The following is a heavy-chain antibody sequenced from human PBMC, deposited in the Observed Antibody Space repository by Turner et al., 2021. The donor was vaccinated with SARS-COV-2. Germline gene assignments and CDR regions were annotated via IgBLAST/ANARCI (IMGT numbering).Heavy chain of an antibody. D-gene: IGHD2-15*01. V-gene: IGHV3-23*01. CDR1: GFTFSSYA. CDR3: AKDLGGYFYY. CDR2: ISGSGGST. J-gene: IGHJ4*02. Sequence: EVQLLESGGGLVRPGGSLRLPCAASGFTFSSYAMRWVRQAPGKGLEWGSAISGSGGSTYDADAVKGRLTISRDNSKNTLYLQMNSLRAEDTAVYYCAKDLGGYFYYWGQGTLVTVSS.